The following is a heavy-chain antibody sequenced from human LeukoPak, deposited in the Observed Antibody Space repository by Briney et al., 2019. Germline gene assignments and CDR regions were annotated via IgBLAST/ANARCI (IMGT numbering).Heavy chain of an antibody. CDR1: GFTFSNAW. D-gene: IGHD2-8*01. Sequence: KTGGSLRLSCAASGFTFSNAWMSWVRQAPGKGLEWVGRIKSKTDGGTTDYAAPVKGRFTISRDDSKSIAYLQMNSLKTEDTAVYYCIRGPIGQWRRIDYWGQGTLVTVSS. CDR3: IRGPIGQWRRIDY. CDR2: IKSKTDGGTT. V-gene: IGHV3-15*01. J-gene: IGHJ4*02.